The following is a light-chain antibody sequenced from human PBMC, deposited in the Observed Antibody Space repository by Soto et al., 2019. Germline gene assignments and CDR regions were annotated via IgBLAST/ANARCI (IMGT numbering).Light chain of an antibody. CDR2: DAS. Sequence: EIVLTQSPGTLSVSPGDRVTLSCRASQSISINLAWYQHKPGQAPRLLIYDASNRATGIPARFSGSGSGTDFTLTISSLEPEDFAVYYCQQRSNWPPLTFGGGTKVDI. J-gene: IGKJ4*01. CDR3: QQRSNWPPLT. V-gene: IGKV3-11*01. CDR1: QSISIN.